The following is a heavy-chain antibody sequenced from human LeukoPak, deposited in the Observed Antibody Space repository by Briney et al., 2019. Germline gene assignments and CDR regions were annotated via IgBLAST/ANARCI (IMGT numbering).Heavy chain of an antibody. CDR3: ARALGEVKVPAAPDAFDI. Sequence: PSETLSLTCTVSGGSISSSSYYWGWIRQPPGKGLEWIGSIYYSGSTYYNPSLKSRVTISVDTSKNQFSLKLSSVTAADTAVYYCARALGEVKVPAAPDAFDIWGQGTMVTVSS. D-gene: IGHD2-2*01. CDR2: IYYSGST. CDR1: GGSISSSSYY. V-gene: IGHV4-39*07. J-gene: IGHJ3*02.